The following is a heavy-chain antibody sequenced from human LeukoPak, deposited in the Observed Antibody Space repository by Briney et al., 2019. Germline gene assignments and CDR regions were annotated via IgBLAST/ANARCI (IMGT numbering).Heavy chain of an antibody. CDR1: GYTFTSYD. D-gene: IGHD2-2*01. V-gene: IGHV1-8*01. Sequence: ASVKVSCKASGYTFTSYDINWVRQATGQGLEWMGWMNPNSGNTGYAQKFQGRVTMTRSTSISTAYMELSSLRSEDTAVYYCARRGPYCSSTSCPHRGYNWFDPWGQGTLVTVSS. J-gene: IGHJ5*02. CDR2: MNPNSGNT. CDR3: ARRGPYCSSTSCPHRGYNWFDP.